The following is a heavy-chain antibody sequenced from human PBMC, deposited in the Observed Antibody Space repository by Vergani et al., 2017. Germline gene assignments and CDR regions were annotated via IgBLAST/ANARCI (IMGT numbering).Heavy chain of an antibody. CDR3: VKPPIVPAVTAEHHYYYMDV. V-gene: IGHV3-23*04. Sequence: EVQLVASGGGLVQRGGSLRLSCEASGFTFSNSAVSWVRQAPGRGLAWVSSISGPGLSTYYADSVKGRFSISRDNSKNTVFLQMHSLRAEDTAIYYCVKPPIVPAVTAEHHYYYMDVWGKGTTVTVS. CDR2: ISGPGLST. D-gene: IGHD2-2*01. CDR1: GFTFSNSA. J-gene: IGHJ6*03.